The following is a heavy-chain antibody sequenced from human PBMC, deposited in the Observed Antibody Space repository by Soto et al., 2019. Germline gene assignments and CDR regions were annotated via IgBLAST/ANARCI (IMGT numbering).Heavy chain of an antibody. CDR1: GFVFSDYG. J-gene: IGHJ4*02. D-gene: IGHD5-18*01. CDR3: ARDLFNTALDY. Sequence: QVQLVESGGGVVLPGRSLRLSCGASGFVFSDYGIHWVRQAPGKGLEWVAVIWNDGNKIYYTDSVKGRFTISRDNSKNAVYLQMKSLRAEDTVVYYCARDLFNTALDYWGQGTLVTVSS. CDR2: IWNDGNKI. V-gene: IGHV3-33*01.